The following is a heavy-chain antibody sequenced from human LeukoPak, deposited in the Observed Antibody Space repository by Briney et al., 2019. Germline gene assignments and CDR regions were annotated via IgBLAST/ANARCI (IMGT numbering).Heavy chain of an antibody. V-gene: IGHV4-59*01. CDR1: GGSISSYY. CDR3: ARTGGEYSSGWPQQNFDY. CDR2: IYYSGST. D-gene: IGHD6-19*01. Sequence: SETLSLTCTVSGGSISSYYWSWIRQPPGKGLEWIGYIYYSGSTNYNPSLKSRVTISVDTSKNQFSLKLSSVTAADTAVYYCARTGGEYSSGWPQQNFDYWGQGTLVTVSS. J-gene: IGHJ4*02.